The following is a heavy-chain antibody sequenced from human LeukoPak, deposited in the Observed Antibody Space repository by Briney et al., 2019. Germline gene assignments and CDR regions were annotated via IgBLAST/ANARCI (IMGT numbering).Heavy chain of an antibody. CDR3: ARRPGGYYYDSSGYDY. Sequence: PSQTLSLTCTVSGGSISSGDYYWSWIRQPPGKGLEWIGYIYYSGSTYYNPSLKSRVTISVDTSKNQFSLKLSSVTAADTAVYYCARRPGGYYYDSSGYDYWGQGTLVTVSS. J-gene: IGHJ4*02. CDR2: IYYSGST. V-gene: IGHV4-30-4*01. D-gene: IGHD3-22*01. CDR1: GGSISSGDYY.